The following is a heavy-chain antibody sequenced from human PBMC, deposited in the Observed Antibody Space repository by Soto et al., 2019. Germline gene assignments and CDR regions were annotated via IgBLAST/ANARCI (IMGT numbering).Heavy chain of an antibody. CDR3: AREVYYDSSGPNLDY. CDR1: GFTFSSYS. Sequence: GGSLRLSCAASGFTFSSYSMNWVRQAPGKGLEWVSSISSSSSYIYYADSVKGRFTISRDDAKNSLYLQMNSLRAEDTAVYYCAREVYYDSSGPNLDYWGQGTLVTVSS. D-gene: IGHD3-22*01. J-gene: IGHJ4*02. V-gene: IGHV3-21*01. CDR2: ISSSSSYI.